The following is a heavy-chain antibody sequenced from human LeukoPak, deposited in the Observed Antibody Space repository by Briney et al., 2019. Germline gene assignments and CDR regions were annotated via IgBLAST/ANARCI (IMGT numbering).Heavy chain of an antibody. CDR2: IKSKADGETI. Sequence: GGSLRLSCAASGYTFTNAWMNWVRQAPGKGLEWVGRIKSKADGETIDYAAPVKGRFTFSRDDSKNMLYLQMNSLKSEDTAVYYCSTLTSRGLSDSWGQGTLVTVSS. D-gene: IGHD1-20*01. CDR1: GYTFTNAW. CDR3: STLTSRGLSDS. V-gene: IGHV3-15*07. J-gene: IGHJ4*02.